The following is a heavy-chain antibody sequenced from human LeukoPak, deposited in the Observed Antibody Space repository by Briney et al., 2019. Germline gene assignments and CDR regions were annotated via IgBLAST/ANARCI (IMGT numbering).Heavy chain of an antibody. CDR2: IYYSGST. V-gene: IGHV4-39*07. J-gene: IGHJ5*02. D-gene: IGHD6-19*01. Sequence: SETLSLTCTVSGGSISSSSYYWGWIRQPPGKGLEWIGSIYYSGSTYYNPSLKSRVTISVDTSKNQFSLKLSSVTAADTAVYYCARGAVAAPRNWFDPWGQGTLVTVSS. CDR3: ARGAVAAPRNWFDP. CDR1: GGSISSSSYY.